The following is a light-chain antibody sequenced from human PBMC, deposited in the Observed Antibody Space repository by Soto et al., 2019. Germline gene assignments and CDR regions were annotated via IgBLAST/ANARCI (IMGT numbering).Light chain of an antibody. J-gene: IGKJ1*01. Sequence: EMVMTQSPATLSVSPGGRVTLSCRGSQSVSSNLAWYQQKPGQAPRLVIYGASTRATGIPDRFSGGGSGTDFTLTISRLEPEDFAVYFCHQYGDSPQTFGQGTKVDIK. CDR1: QSVSSN. CDR3: HQYGDSPQT. CDR2: GAS. V-gene: IGKV3-20*01.